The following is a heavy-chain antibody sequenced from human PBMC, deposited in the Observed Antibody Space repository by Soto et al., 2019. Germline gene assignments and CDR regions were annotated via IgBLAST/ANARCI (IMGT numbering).Heavy chain of an antibody. CDR2: IHDSGNT. CDR1: GGSVSIGDYL. J-gene: IGHJ5*02. Sequence: VQLQESGPVLVTPSHTLSRTCTVFGGSVSIGDYLWSWIRQRPGKGLAWIGYIHDSGNTYYNPSLKSRVTISMDTSKHQFSLKVTSMTAADTAVYFCARARGGDSGDYASLFDRWGQGNLVTVSS. V-gene: IGHV4-30-4*01. CDR3: ARARGGDSGDYASLFDR. D-gene: IGHD4-17*01.